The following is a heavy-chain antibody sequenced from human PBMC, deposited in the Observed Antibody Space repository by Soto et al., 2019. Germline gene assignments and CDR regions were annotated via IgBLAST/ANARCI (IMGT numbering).Heavy chain of an antibody. CDR3: ATQSHGQYYYYYMDV. V-gene: IGHV3-53*04. CDR2: IYSGGST. Sequence: GGSLRLSCAASGFTVSSNYMSWVRQAPGKGLEWVSVIYSGGSTYYADSVKGRFTISRHNSKNTLYLQMNSLRAEDTAVYYCATQSHGQYYYYYMDVWGKGTSVTVSS. J-gene: IGHJ6*03. CDR1: GFTVSSNY.